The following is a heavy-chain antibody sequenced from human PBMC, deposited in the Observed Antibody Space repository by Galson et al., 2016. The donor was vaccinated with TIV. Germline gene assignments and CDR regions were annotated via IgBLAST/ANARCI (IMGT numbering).Heavy chain of an antibody. Sequence: PALVKPTQTLTLTCSFSGSSLTTSGVGVGWIRQPPRKALEWLGFIYWDDRKLYSPSLKNRLTITRDTSKNQVVLTMTNMDPVDTATYYCAHRGDGHNKIFDYWGQGTLVTVSS. CDR3: AHRGDGHNKIFDY. CDR2: IYWDDRK. J-gene: IGHJ4*02. V-gene: IGHV2-5*02. D-gene: IGHD5-24*01. CDR1: GSSLTTSGVG.